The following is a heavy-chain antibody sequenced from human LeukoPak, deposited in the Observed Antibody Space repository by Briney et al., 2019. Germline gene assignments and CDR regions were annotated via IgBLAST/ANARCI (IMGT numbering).Heavy chain of an antibody. CDR2: ISSSGSTI. CDR1: GFTFSDYY. V-gene: IGHV3-11*01. J-gene: IGHJ6*03. D-gene: IGHD1-1*01. Sequence: GGSLRLSCAASGFTFSDYYMSWIRQAPGKGLEWGSYISSSGSTIYYADSVKGRFTISRDNAKNSLYLQMNSLRAEDTAVYYCARLLDYYYYMDVWGKGTTVTVSS. CDR3: ARLLDYYYYMDV.